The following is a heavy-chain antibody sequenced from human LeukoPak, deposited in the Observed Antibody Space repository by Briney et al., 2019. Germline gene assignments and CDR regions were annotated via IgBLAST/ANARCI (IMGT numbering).Heavy chain of an antibody. V-gene: IGHV1-69*13. D-gene: IGHD4-17*01. Sequence: SVKVSCKASGGAFRSYAITWVRQAPGKGLEWMGGIIPMINTPKYAQKFQGRVSITADESTSTGYVEVSSLRSEDTAVYYCAIFQGTYGDNENDYWGQGTLVTVSS. J-gene: IGHJ4*02. CDR1: GGAFRSYA. CDR2: IIPMINTP. CDR3: AIFQGTYGDNENDY.